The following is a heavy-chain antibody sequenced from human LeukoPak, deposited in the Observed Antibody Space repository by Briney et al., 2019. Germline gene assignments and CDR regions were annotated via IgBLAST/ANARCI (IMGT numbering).Heavy chain of an antibody. CDR3: ARIPRMTTVTTGGPN. CDR2: IYYSGST. Sequence: SSETLSLTCTVSGGSISSYYWSWIRQPPGKGLEWIGYIYYSGSTNYNPSLKSRVTISVDTSKNQFSLKLSSVTAADTAVYYCARIPRMTTVTTGGPNWGQGTLVTVSS. CDR1: GGSISSYY. D-gene: IGHD4-17*01. J-gene: IGHJ4*02. V-gene: IGHV4-59*12.